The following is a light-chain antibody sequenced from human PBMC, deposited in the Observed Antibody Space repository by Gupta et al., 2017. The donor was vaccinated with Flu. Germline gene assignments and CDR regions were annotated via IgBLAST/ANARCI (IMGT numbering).Light chain of an antibody. CDR1: SSNIGSNV. V-gene: IGLV1-44*01. CDR2: NDN. Sequence: VTISCYGGSSNIGSNVVSWYQQLPGTAPKLLIYNDNQRPSGVPDRFSGSKSGTPASLAISGLQSEDEADYYCAAWDDSLNGLWVFGGGTKLTVL. J-gene: IGLJ3*02. CDR3: AAWDDSLNGLWV.